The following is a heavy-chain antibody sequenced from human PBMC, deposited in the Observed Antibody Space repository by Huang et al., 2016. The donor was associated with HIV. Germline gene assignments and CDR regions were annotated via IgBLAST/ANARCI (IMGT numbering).Heavy chain of an antibody. CDR1: GYTFTNYD. J-gene: IGHJ4*02. D-gene: IGHD4-17*01. CDR3: ARSAYGDLDY. Sequence: QVHLVQSGAEVKKPGASVKVSCKASGYTFTNYDINWVRQAPGRGLEWMGWMNPNTGNTGFAQSFHGRVTMTRKTSITTAYMELTSWTSEDTAVYYCARSAYGDLDYWGLGTLVIVSS. V-gene: IGHV1-8*02. CDR2: MNPNTGNT.